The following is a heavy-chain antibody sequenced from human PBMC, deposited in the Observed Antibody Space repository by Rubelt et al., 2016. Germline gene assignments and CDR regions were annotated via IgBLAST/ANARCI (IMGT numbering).Heavy chain of an antibody. CDR3: AREITPADLD. J-gene: IGHJ4*02. CDR2: ISYDGSNN. Sequence: QVQLVESGGGVVQPGRSLRLSCAASGFTFSSYAMHWVRQAPGKGLEWVAVISYDGSNNYYADSVKGRFTISRDNSKNTLYRQMNSLRAEDTAVYYCAREITPADLDWGQGTLVTVSS. CDR1: GFTFSSYA. V-gene: IGHV3-30*04. D-gene: IGHD2-2*01.